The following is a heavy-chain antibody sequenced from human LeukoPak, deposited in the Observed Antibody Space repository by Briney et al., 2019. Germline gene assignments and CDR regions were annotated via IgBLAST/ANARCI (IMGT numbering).Heavy chain of an antibody. CDR1: GGSFSGYY. CDR2: INHSGST. V-gene: IGHV4-34*01. Sequence: SETLSLTCAVYGGSFSGYYWSWIRQPPGKGLEWIGEINHSGSTNYNPSLKSRVTILVDTSKNQFSLKLSSVTAADTAVYYCARSYIAARGKYFDLWGRGTLVTVSS. CDR3: ARSYIAARGKYFDL. J-gene: IGHJ2*01. D-gene: IGHD6-6*01.